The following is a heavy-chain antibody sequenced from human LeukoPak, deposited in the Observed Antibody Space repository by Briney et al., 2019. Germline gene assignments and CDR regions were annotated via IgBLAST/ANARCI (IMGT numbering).Heavy chain of an antibody. Sequence: GGSLRLSCAASGFTFDDYAMHWVRQAPGKGLEWVSGISWHSGSIGYADSVKGRFTISRDNAKNSLYLQMNSLRAEDTALYYCAKDCGYSYGTYYYYYGMDVWGQGTTVTVSS. CDR1: GFTFDDYA. V-gene: IGHV3-9*01. D-gene: IGHD5-18*01. CDR3: AKDCGYSYGTYYYYYGMDV. J-gene: IGHJ6*02. CDR2: ISWHSGSI.